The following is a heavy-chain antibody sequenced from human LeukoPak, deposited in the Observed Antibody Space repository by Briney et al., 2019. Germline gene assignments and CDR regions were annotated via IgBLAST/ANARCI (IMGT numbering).Heavy chain of an antibody. CDR2: ISSSSSYI. Sequence: GGSLRLSCAASGFTFSSYSMNWVRQAPGKGLEWVSSISSSSSYIYYADSVKSRFTISRDNAKNSLYLQMNSLRAEDTAVYYCARDGLSNWFDPWGQGTLVTVSS. D-gene: IGHD2/OR15-2a*01. V-gene: IGHV3-21*01. CDR3: ARDGLSNWFDP. J-gene: IGHJ5*02. CDR1: GFTFSSYS.